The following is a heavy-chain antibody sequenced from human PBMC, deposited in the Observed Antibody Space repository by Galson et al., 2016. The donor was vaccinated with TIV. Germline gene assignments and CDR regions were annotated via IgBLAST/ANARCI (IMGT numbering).Heavy chain of an antibody. V-gene: IGHV3-30*18. CDR3: AKEENSGYYHNDAFDF. CDR2: IACDGRSK. J-gene: IGHJ3*01. D-gene: IGHD3-3*01. Sequence: SLRLSCAASGFTFSSYNMHWVRQAPGKGLEWVAVIACDGRSKHYAGSVKGRFTVSRENAKTTLDLQMNSLGAEDTALYYCAKEENSGYYHNDAFDFWGQGTMVTVS. CDR1: GFTFSSYN.